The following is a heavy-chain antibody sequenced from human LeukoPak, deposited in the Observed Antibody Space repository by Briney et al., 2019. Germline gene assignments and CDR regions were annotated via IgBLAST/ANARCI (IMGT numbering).Heavy chain of an antibody. J-gene: IGHJ4*02. Sequence: GGSLRLSCAASGFTVSTNCMTWVRQAPGKGLEWVSTIYSGGTTYYADSVMGRFTISRHNSRNTLYLQMNSLRAEDTAVYYCAKGDYYDLDYWGQGTLVTVSS. CDR3: AKGDYYDLDY. CDR2: IYSGGTT. D-gene: IGHD3-22*01. V-gene: IGHV3-53*04. CDR1: GFTVSTNC.